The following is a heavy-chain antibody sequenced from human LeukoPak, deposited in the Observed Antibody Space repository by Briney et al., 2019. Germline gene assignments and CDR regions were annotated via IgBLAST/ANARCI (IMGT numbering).Heavy chain of an antibody. CDR3: ARGADSSGYYTYYYYYGMDV. Sequence: SETLSLTCTVPGGSISSYYWSWIRQPPGKGLEWIGYIYYSGSTNYNPSLKSRVTISVDTSKNQFSLKLSSVTAADTAVYYCARGADSSGYYTYYYYYGMDVWGQGTTVTVSS. D-gene: IGHD3-22*01. J-gene: IGHJ6*02. CDR2: IYYSGST. CDR1: GGSISSYY. V-gene: IGHV4-59*01.